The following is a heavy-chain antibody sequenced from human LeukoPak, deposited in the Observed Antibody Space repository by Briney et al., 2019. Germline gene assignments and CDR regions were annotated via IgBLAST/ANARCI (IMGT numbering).Heavy chain of an antibody. CDR1: GFTFSSYV. Sequence: GGALRLCCAAPGFTFSSYVMHSVRQPTGKGLEYVSGISSNGGSTYYANSVKGRFTFSRDNSKNTVYLQMGSLGAEDMAVYYCARGNTLTGYARYWGQGTLVTVSS. D-gene: IGHD3-9*01. CDR3: ARGNTLTGYARY. J-gene: IGHJ4*02. CDR2: ISSNGGST. V-gene: IGHV3-64*01.